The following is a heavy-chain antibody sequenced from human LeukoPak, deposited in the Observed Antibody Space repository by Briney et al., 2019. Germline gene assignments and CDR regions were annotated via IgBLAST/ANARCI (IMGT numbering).Heavy chain of an antibody. D-gene: IGHD1-26*01. J-gene: IGHJ6*03. CDR3: AKTDLVMSYYYYMDV. V-gene: IGHV3-33*06. Sequence: GGSLRLSCAASGFTFSSYGMHWVRQAPGTGLEWVAVIWYDGSNKYYADSVKGRFAISRDNSKNTLYLQMNSLRAEDTAVYYCAKTDLVMSYYYYMDVWGKGTTVTVSS. CDR2: IWYDGSNK. CDR1: GFTFSSYG.